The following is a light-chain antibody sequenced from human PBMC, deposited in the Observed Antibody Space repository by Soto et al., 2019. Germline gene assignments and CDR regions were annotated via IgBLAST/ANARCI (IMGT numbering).Light chain of an antibody. Sequence: EIVMTQSPATLSVSPGERATLSCRARHSVSSNVAWYQQKPGQAPRLLIFGASTRASGIPARFSGSGSGTEFTLTISSRQSEDFAVYYCQQYNNWGWTFGQGTKVELK. CDR2: GAS. CDR1: HSVSSN. CDR3: QQYNNWGWT. V-gene: IGKV3-15*01. J-gene: IGKJ1*01.